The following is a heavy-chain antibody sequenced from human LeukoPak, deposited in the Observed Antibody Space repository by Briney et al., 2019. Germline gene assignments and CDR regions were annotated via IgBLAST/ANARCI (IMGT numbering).Heavy chain of an antibody. V-gene: IGHV1-2*02. CDR1: GYTFTSYY. Sequence: ASVKVSCKASGYTFTSYYIHWERQAPGQGHEWMGWINPNSGGTNYAQKFQGRVTMTRDTSISTAYMELSRLRSDATAVYYCARESGCYYAFDIWGQGTMVTVSS. CDR3: ARESGCYYAFDI. D-gene: IGHD6-19*01. CDR2: INPNSGGT. J-gene: IGHJ3*02.